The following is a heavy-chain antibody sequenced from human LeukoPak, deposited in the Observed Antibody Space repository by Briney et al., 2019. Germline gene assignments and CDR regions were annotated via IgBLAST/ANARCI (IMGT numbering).Heavy chain of an antibody. CDR2: ISSSGSTI. J-gene: IGHJ4*02. Sequence: GGSLRLSCAASGFTFSSYEMNWVRQAPGKGLEWVSYISSSGSTIYYADSVKGRFTISRDNAKNSLYLQMNSLRAEDTAVYYCARDQRYSDWLPFDYWGQGTLVTVSS. CDR3: ARDQRYSDWLPFDY. CDR1: GFTFSSYE. D-gene: IGHD3-9*01. V-gene: IGHV3-48*03.